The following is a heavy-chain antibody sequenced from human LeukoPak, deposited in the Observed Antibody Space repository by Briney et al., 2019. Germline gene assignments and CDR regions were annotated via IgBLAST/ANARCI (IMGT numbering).Heavy chain of an antibody. CDR3: ARDYYDSSGYYDY. CDR2: IKQDGSEK. CDR1: GVTFSSYW. J-gene: IGHJ4*02. Sequence: GGSLRLSCAASGVTFSSYWISWVRQAPGKGLEWVANIKQDGSEKYYVDSVKGRFTISRDNAKNSLYLQMNSLRSEDTAVYYCARDYYDSSGYYDYWGQGTLVTVSS. V-gene: IGHV3-7*03. D-gene: IGHD3-22*01.